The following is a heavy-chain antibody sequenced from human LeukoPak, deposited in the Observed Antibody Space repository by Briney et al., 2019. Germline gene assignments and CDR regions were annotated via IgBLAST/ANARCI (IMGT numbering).Heavy chain of an antibody. D-gene: IGHD3-9*01. CDR3: ARDYTGYFP. J-gene: IGHJ5*02. CDR1: GFTFNNYD. V-gene: IGHV3-7*03. Sequence: PGGSLRLSCAASGFTFNNYDMNWVRQAPGKGLEWVANIKTDGSEKYYVDSVKGRFTISRDNAKNSLYLQMNSLRAEDTAVYYCARDYTGYFPWGQGTLVIVSS. CDR2: IKTDGSEK.